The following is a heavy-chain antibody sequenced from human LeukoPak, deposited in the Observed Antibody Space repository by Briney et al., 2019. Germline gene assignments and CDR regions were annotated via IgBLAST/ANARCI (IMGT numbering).Heavy chain of an antibody. CDR2: IRYDGSNK. D-gene: IGHD5-24*01. Sequence: GGSLRLSCAASGFIFSSYGMHWVRQAPGKGLEWVAFIRYDGSNKYYADSVKGRFTISRDNSKNTLYLQMNSLRTEDTAVYFCAKDRSRQQMWGTIKKWFDPWGQGTLVSVSS. V-gene: IGHV3-30*02. J-gene: IGHJ5*02. CDR1: GFIFSSYG. CDR3: AKDRSRQQMWGTIKKWFDP.